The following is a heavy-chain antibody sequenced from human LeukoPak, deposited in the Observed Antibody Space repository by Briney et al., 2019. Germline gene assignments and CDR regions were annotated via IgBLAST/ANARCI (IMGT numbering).Heavy chain of an antibody. CDR2: INLYSGGT. CDR1: RYTFTGYY. J-gene: IGHJ6*02. D-gene: IGHD3-3*01. Sequence: ASVNVSCQASRYTFTGYYMHWVRQAPGQELEWVGWINLYSGGTNYAQKFQGRVTMTRDTSISTAYMELSRLRSDDTAVYYCASTGVVNYYYYGMDVWGQGTTVTVSS. V-gene: IGHV1-2*02. CDR3: ASTGVVNYYYYGMDV.